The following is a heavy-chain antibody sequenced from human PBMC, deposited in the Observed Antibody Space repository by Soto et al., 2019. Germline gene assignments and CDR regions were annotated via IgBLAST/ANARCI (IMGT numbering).Heavy chain of an antibody. V-gene: IGHV3-23*01. CDR2: ISGSGGST. CDR3: AKGVRRFGELTFHYYYYYMDV. Sequence: PGGSLRLSCAASGFTFSSYAMSWVRQAPGKGLEWVSAISGSGGSTYYADSVKGRFTISRDNSKNTLYLQMNSLRAEDTAVYYCAKGVRRFGELTFHYYYYYMDVWGKGTTVTVSS. D-gene: IGHD3-10*01. J-gene: IGHJ6*03. CDR1: GFTFSSYA.